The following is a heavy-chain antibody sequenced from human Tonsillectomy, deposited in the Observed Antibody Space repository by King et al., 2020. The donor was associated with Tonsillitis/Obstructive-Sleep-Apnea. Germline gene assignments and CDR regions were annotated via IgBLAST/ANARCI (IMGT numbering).Heavy chain of an antibody. V-gene: IGHV1-69*10. CDR1: GGSFSSYA. J-gene: IGHJ6*02. D-gene: IGHD1-26*01. Sequence: QLVQSGAEVNKPGSSVKVSCKASGGSFSSYAISWVRQAPGQGLEWMGGIIPILGIANYAQKLQGRVTITADKSTSTAYMELSSLRSEDTAVYYCARAPAAGTLRIVDAGMDVWGQGTTVTVSS. CDR3: ARAPAAGTLRIVDAGMDV. CDR2: IIPILGIA.